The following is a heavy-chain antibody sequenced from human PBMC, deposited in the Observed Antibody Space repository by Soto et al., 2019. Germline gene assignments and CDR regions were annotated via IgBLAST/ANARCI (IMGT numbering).Heavy chain of an antibody. CDR1: GYTFTSYG. CDR3: ARDCSGGSCYSDHAFDI. Sequence: ASVKVSCKASGYTFTSYGISWVRQAPGQGLEWMGWISAYNGNTNYAQKLQGRVTMTTDTSTSTAYMELRSLRSDDTAVYYCARDCSGGSCYSDHAFDIWGQGTMVTVSS. V-gene: IGHV1-18*01. J-gene: IGHJ3*02. CDR2: ISAYNGNT. D-gene: IGHD2-15*01.